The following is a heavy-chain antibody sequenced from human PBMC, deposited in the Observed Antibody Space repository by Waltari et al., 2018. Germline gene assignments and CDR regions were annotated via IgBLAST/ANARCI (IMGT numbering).Heavy chain of an antibody. CDR3: VSDLVAVVARDH. D-gene: IGHD3-22*01. CDR1: GYSISEYY. CDR2: IDPEDGEA. J-gene: IGHJ4*02. Sequence: EVQLVQSGTEVKKPGTSVKISCRVSGYSISEYYMHWVQQAPGKGLEWMGLIDPEDGEAIYAEKFQGRLTISADKSTDTAYMELSDLRSADTAVYYCVSDLVAVVARDHWGQGTLVTVSS. V-gene: IGHV1-69-2*01.